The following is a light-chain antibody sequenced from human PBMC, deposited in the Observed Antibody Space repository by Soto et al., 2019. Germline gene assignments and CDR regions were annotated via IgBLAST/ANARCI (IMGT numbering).Light chain of an antibody. CDR3: QQSYSFPWT. CDR1: QSTSGY. CDR2: AAS. Sequence: DIQMTRSPSSLSASVGDRVTITCRASQSTSGYLNWYQHKPGKAPNLLIYAASSLQSGVPSRFSGSGSGTDYTLTISSLQREDFATYYCQQSYSFPWTFGQGTKVEIK. J-gene: IGKJ1*01. V-gene: IGKV1-39*01.